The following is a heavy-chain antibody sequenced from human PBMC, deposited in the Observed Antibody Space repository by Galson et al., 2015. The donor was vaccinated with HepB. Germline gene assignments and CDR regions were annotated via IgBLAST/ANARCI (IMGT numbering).Heavy chain of an antibody. CDR3: AEDSSYSSSWGDY. CDR1: GFTFSSYA. V-gene: IGHV3-23*01. D-gene: IGHD6-13*01. CDR2: ISGSGGST. Sequence: SLRLSCAASGFTFSSYAMSWVRQAPGKGLEWVSAISGSGGSTYYADSVKGRFTISRDNSKNTLYLQMNSLRAEDTAVYYCAEDSSYSSSWGDYWGQGTLVTVSS. J-gene: IGHJ4*02.